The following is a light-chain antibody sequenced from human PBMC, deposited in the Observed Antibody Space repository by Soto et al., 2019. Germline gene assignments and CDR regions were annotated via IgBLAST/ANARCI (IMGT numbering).Light chain of an antibody. Sequence: DVQMTQSPSTLSASVGDRASITCRASQAISSYLAWYQQKPGRAPKLLIYAASALQSGVPSRFSGSGSGTEFTLTITSLQPEDFATYYCQQLNSFPITFGQGTRLEIK. J-gene: IGKJ5*01. CDR2: AAS. CDR1: QAISSY. V-gene: IGKV1-9*01. CDR3: QQLNSFPIT.